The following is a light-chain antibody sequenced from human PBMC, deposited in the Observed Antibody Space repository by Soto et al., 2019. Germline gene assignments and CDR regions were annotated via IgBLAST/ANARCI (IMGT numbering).Light chain of an antibody. J-gene: IGLJ1*01. V-gene: IGLV2-14*01. CDR3: SPYTSSSTYV. Sequence: QSVLNQPASVSGSPGQSIAIACTGTSSDVGAYDYVSWYQQHPGKAPKVMIYDVSNRPSGVSNRFSGSKSGNTASLTISGPQAEDEADYYCSPYTSSSTYVFGTGTKVTVL. CDR2: DVS. CDR1: SSDVGAYDY.